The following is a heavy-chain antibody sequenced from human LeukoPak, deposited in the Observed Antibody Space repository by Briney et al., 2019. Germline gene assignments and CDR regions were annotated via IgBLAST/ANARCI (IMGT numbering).Heavy chain of an antibody. J-gene: IGHJ4*02. V-gene: IGHV1-18*01. CDR3: ASLVPAGYYFDY. Sequence: GASVKVSCKASGYTFTSYGISWVRQAPGQGLEWMGWTSAYNGNTNYAQKLQGRVTMTTDTSTSTAYMELRSLRSEDTAVYYCASLVPAGYYFDYWGQGTLVTVSS. D-gene: IGHD3-10*01. CDR2: TSAYNGNT. CDR1: GYTFTSYG.